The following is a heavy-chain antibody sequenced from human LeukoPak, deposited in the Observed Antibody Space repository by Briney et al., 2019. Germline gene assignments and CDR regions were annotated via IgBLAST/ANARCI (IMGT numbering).Heavy chain of an antibody. D-gene: IGHD4-23*01. CDR1: GGTFSSYA. CDR3: ARGRDLDYGGNSGSGY. J-gene: IGHJ4*02. Sequence: SVKVSCKASGGTFSSYAISWVRQAPGQGLEWMGGIIPIFGTANYAQKFQGRVTITADESTSTAYMELSSLRSEDTAVYYCARGRDLDYGGNSGSGYWGQGALVTVSS. CDR2: IIPIFGTA. V-gene: IGHV1-69*13.